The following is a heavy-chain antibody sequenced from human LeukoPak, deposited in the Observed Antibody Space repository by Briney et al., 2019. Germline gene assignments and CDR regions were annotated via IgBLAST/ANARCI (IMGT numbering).Heavy chain of an antibody. V-gene: IGHV1-2*02. CDR2: INPNSGGT. D-gene: IGHD6-25*01. CDR1: GYTFTGYY. J-gene: IGHJ6*03. CDR3: ARDLSSGPLRGDYMDV. Sequence: ASVKVSCKASGYTFTGYYMHWVRQAPGQGLEWMGWINPNSGGTNYAQKFQGRVTMTRDTSISTAYMELSRLRSDDTAVYYCARDLSSGPLRGDYMDVWGKGPRSPSP.